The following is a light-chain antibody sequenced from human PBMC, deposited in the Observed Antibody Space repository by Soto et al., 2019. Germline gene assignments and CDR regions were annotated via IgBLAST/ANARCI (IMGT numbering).Light chain of an antibody. Sequence: EIVLTQSPGTLSLSPGERATLSCRASQSVRSNYLAWYQQKPGQAPRLLIYGASSRVTGIPDRFSGTGSGTDFTLTISRLEPEDFAVYYCQQYGGSPYTFGQGTKLEIK. CDR3: QQYGGSPYT. V-gene: IGKV3-20*01. CDR2: GAS. J-gene: IGKJ2*01. CDR1: QSVRSNY.